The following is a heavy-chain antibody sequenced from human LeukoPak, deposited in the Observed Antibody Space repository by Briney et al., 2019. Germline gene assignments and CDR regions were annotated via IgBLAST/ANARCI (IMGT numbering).Heavy chain of an antibody. V-gene: IGHV4-59*01. CDR3: ARADCSSTSCYGLDV. CDR2: IYYSGST. D-gene: IGHD2-2*01. J-gene: IGHJ6*02. Sequence: SETLSLTCTVSGGSISSYYWSWIRQPPGKGLEWIGYIYYSGSTNYNPSLKSRVTISVDTSKNQFSLKLSSVTAADTAVYYCARADCSSTSCYGLDVWCQGTTVTVSS. CDR1: GGSISSYY.